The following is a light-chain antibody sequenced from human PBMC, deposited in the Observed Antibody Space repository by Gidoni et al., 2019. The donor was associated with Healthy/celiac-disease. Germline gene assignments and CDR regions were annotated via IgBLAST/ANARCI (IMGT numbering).Light chain of an antibody. V-gene: IGKV1-39*01. CDR3: QQSYSTPCS. CDR2: AAS. J-gene: IGKJ2*04. Sequence: DIQMTQYPSSLPASVGDRVTITCRASQSISSYLNWYQQKPGKAPKLLIYAASSLQSGVPSRFSGSVSGTDFTLTISSLQPEDFATYYCQQSYSTPCSFGQGTKLEIK. CDR1: QSISSY.